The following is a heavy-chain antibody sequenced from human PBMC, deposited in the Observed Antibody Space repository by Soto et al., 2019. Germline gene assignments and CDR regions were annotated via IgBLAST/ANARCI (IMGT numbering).Heavy chain of an antibody. J-gene: IGHJ3*02. Sequence: QVQLQESGPGLVKPSQTLSLTCTVSGGSISSGDYYWSWIRQPPGKGLEWIGYIYYSGSTYYNPSLERRVTISVDTSKNQFSLKLSSVTAADTAVYYCARGVNYYDSRFDIWGQGTMVTVSS. CDR1: GGSISSGDYY. CDR3: ARGVNYYDSRFDI. CDR2: IYYSGST. V-gene: IGHV4-30-4*01. D-gene: IGHD3-22*01.